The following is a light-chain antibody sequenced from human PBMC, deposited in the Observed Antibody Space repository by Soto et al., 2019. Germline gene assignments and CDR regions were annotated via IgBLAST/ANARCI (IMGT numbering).Light chain of an antibody. CDR2: GAS. Sequence: EIVLTQSPGTLSLSPGGRATLSCRASQSVRSSYLAWYQQRPGQAPRLLIFGASCRATGIPDRFSGSGSGTDFTLTISRLEPEDFAVYYCQHYGSPLTFGGGTKVEIK. CDR3: QHYGSPLT. CDR1: QSVRSSY. V-gene: IGKV3-20*01. J-gene: IGKJ4*01.